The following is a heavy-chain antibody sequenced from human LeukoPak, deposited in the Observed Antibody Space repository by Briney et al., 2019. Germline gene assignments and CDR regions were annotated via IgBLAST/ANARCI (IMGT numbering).Heavy chain of an antibody. CDR2: IRSKAYGGTT. CDR3: TRFAGGAFDI. CDR1: GFTFGEYT. J-gene: IGHJ3*02. D-gene: IGHD3-16*01. V-gene: IGHV3-49*04. Sequence: GGSLRLSCTASGFTFGEYTMSWVRQAPGKGLEWVGFIRSKAYGGTTEYAASVRGRFTISRDDSKSIAYLQMNSLKTEDTAVYYCTRFAGGAFDIWGQGTMVTVSS.